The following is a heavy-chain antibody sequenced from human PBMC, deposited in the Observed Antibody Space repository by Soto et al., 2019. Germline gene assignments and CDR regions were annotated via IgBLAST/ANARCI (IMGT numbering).Heavy chain of an antibody. CDR2: INHSGST. CDR1: GGSFSGYY. J-gene: IGHJ3*02. CDR3: ARGQGFGELSSDAFDI. Sequence: SETLSLTCAVYGGSFSGYYWSWIRQPPGKGLEWIGEINHSGSTNYNPSLKSRVTISVDTSKNQFSLKLSSVTAADTAVYYGARGQGFGELSSDAFDIWGQGTMVTVSS. V-gene: IGHV4-34*01. D-gene: IGHD3-10*01.